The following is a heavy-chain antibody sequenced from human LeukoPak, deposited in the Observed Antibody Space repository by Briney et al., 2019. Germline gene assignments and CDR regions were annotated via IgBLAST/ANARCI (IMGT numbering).Heavy chain of an antibody. J-gene: IGHJ5*02. CDR3: ASSSRYPNWFDP. CDR1: GFTFSNYW. Sequence: GGSLRLSCAASGFTFSNYWMTWFRRTPGKDLEWVGNIMYDGSEKYYVDSVKGRFTISRDNAKNSLYLQMNSLRAEDTAVYYCASSSRYPNWFDPWGQGTLVTVSS. D-gene: IGHD6-13*01. CDR2: IMYDGSEK. V-gene: IGHV3-7*01.